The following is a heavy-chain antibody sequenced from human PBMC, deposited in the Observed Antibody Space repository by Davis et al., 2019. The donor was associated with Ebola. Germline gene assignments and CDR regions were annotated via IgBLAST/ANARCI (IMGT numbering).Heavy chain of an antibody. CDR2: ISSSGSTI. J-gene: IGHJ6*02. Sequence: GGSLRLSCAASGFTFSSYEMNWVRQDPGKGLEWVSYISSSGSTIYYADSVKGRFTISRDNAKNSLYLQMNSLRAEDTAVYYCARDSEILRSFADYYYGMDVWGQGTTVTVSS. D-gene: IGHD3-9*01. CDR1: GFTFSSYE. CDR3: ARDSEILRSFADYYYGMDV. V-gene: IGHV3-48*03.